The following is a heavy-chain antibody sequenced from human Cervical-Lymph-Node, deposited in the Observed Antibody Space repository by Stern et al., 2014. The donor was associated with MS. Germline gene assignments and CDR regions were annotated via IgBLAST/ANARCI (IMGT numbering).Heavy chain of an antibody. CDR2: IYPDDSDT. CDR3: AIRRSGFYYFDS. V-gene: IGHV5-51*01. Sequence: VQLVQSGAEVKKTGESLKISCQASGYSFNNQWIAWVRQTPGEGLEWMGIIYPDDSDTRYWPSFQVQVTISADKSSSVAYLQWRRLKTSDTAIYFCAIRRSGFYYFDSWGQGTLVTVSS. D-gene: IGHD3-22*01. J-gene: IGHJ4*02. CDR1: GYSFNNQW.